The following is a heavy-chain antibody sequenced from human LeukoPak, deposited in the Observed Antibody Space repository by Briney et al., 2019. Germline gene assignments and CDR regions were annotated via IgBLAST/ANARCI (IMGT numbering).Heavy chain of an antibody. CDR2: IYYSGST. J-gene: IGHJ4*02. CDR1: GGSISSYY. V-gene: IGHV4-59*08. Sequence: SETLSLTCAVSGGSISSYYWSWIRQPPGKGLEWIGYIYYSGSTNYNPSLKSRATISVDTSKNQIPLKLSSVTAADTAAYYCARRARMGSWYFFDYWGQGALVTVSS. D-gene: IGHD2-15*01. CDR3: ARRARMGSWYFFDY.